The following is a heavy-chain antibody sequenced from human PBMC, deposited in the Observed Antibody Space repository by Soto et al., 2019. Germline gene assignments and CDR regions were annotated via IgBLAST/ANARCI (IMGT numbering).Heavy chain of an antibody. J-gene: IGHJ4*02. CDR2: ISGSGGST. V-gene: IGHV3-23*01. D-gene: IGHD2-15*01. CDR1: GFTFSSYA. Sequence: EVQLLESGGGLVQPGGSLRLSCAASGFTFSSYAMSWVRQAPGKGLEWVSAISGSGGSTYYADSVKGRFTISRDNSKNTLYLQMNSLRAEDTAVYYCAKDLGYCRGGSCYSEVFDYWGQGTLVTVSS. CDR3: AKDLGYCRGGSCYSEVFDY.